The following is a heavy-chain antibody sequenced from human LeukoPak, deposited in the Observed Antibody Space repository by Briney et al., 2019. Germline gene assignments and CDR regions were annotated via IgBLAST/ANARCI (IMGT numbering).Heavy chain of an antibody. Sequence: GGSLRLSCAASGFTFYNYAMSWVRQAPGKGLEWVSAISGGGVGTYYADSVKGRFTFSRDNSKNTLYLQMNSLRAEDTAVYYCAKDRRATLYGEFDYWGQGTLVTVSS. CDR3: AKDRRATLYGEFDY. CDR2: ISGGGVGT. J-gene: IGHJ4*02. D-gene: IGHD3-3*01. CDR1: GFTFYNYA. V-gene: IGHV3-23*01.